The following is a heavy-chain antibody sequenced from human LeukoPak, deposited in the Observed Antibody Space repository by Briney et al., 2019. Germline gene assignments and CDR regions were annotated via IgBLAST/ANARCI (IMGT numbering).Heavy chain of an antibody. CDR3: ARGGGGHYYDSSGLIDY. Sequence: GGSLRLSCAASGFTFSSYWMSWVRQAPGKGLEWVDNIKQDGSEKYYVDSVKGRFTISIDNAKNSLYLQMNSLRAEDTAVYYCARGGGGHYYDSSGLIDYWGQGTLVTVSS. J-gene: IGHJ4*02. D-gene: IGHD3-22*01. V-gene: IGHV3-7*01. CDR2: IKQDGSEK. CDR1: GFTFSSYW.